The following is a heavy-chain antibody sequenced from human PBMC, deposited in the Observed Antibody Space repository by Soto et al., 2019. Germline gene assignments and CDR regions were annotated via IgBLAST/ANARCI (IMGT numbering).Heavy chain of an antibody. V-gene: IGHV3-30*03. Sequence: QVQLVESGGGVVQPGRSLRLSCAASGFTFSSYGMYWVRQAPGKGLEWVAIISYDGNVKYFIDSVKGRFTISRDDSKNTVYLQMNSLRPEDTAVYFCARGYSGDEGSYWGQGTQVTVSS. CDR3: ARGYSGDEGSY. CDR1: GFTFSSYG. D-gene: IGHD5-12*01. J-gene: IGHJ4*02. CDR2: ISYDGNVK.